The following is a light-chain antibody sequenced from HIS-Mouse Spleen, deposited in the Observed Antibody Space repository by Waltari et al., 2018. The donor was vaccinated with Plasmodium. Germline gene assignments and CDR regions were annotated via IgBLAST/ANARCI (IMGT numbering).Light chain of an antibody. CDR2: QDS. CDR3: QAWDSSTVV. Sequence: SYELTQPPSVSVSPGQTASITCSGDKLGSKYACWYQQKPGQSPLLVIYQDSKPPSGIPERFSGSNSGNTATLTISGTQAMDEADYYCQAWDSSTVVFGGGTKLTVL. V-gene: IGLV3-1*01. CDR1: KLGSKY. J-gene: IGLJ2*01.